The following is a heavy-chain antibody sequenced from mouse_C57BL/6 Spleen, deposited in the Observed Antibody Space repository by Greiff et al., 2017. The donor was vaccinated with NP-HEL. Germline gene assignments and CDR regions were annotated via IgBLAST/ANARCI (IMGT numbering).Heavy chain of an antibody. CDR2: ISSGSSTI. CDR1: GFTFSDYG. D-gene: IGHD2-2*01. CDR3: ARPSPTPSTMVTTGGGNYFDY. Sequence: EVQRVESGGGLVKPGGSLKLSCAASGFTFSDYGMHWVRQAPEKGLEWVAYISSGSSTIYYADTVKGRFTISRDNAKNTLFLQMTSLRSEDTAMYYVARPSPTPSTMVTTGGGNYFDYWGQGTTLTVSS. V-gene: IGHV5-17*01. J-gene: IGHJ2*01.